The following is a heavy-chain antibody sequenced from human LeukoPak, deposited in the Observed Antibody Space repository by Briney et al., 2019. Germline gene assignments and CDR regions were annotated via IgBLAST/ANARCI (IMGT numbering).Heavy chain of an antibody. CDR1: GFQFSSFW. V-gene: IGHV3-74*01. D-gene: IGHD1-1*01. Sequence: PGGSLRLSCSASGFQFSSFWMHWVRQAPGKGLVWVSRINLDGRGTTCADSVKGRFTISRDNAKNTLYLQMNTLRDEDTGIYYCARDERGNWNDTPRYWGQGILVTVSS. CDR2: INLDGRGT. J-gene: IGHJ4*02. CDR3: ARDERGNWNDTPRY.